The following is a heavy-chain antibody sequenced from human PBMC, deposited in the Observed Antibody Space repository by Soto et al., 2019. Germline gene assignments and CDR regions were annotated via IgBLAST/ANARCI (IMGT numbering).Heavy chain of an antibody. CDR3: AKDVVAARHDAFDI. V-gene: IGHV3-9*01. J-gene: IGHJ3*02. CDR2: ISWNSGSI. CDR1: GFTFDDYA. D-gene: IGHD2-15*01. Sequence: GGSLRLSCAASGFTFDDYAMHWVRQAPGKGLEWVSGISWNSGSIGYADSVKGRFTISRDNAKNSLYLQMNSLRAEDTALYYCAKDVVAARHDAFDIWGQGTMVTVS.